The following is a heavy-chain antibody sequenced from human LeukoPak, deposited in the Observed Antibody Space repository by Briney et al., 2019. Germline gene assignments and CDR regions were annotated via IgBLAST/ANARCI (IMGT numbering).Heavy chain of an antibody. V-gene: IGHV3-30*04. J-gene: IGHJ4*02. CDR1: GFTFSSYE. Sequence: GGSLRLSCAASGFTFSSYEMNWVRQAPGKGLEWVAIISYDGSSKYYADSVKGRFTLSRDNSKNMLYLQMNSLRADDTAVYYCARESLGGSWFDYWGQGTLVTVSS. CDR2: ISYDGSSK. D-gene: IGHD6-13*01. CDR3: ARESLGGSWFDY.